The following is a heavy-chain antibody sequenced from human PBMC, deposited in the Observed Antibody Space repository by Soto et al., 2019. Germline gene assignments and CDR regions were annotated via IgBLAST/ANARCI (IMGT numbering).Heavy chain of an antibody. J-gene: IGHJ4*02. CDR1: GYTFTSYD. CDR2: MNPNSGNT. CDR3: AREKSSGYYYDY. D-gene: IGHD3-22*01. Sequence: QVQLVQSGAEVKRPGASVKVSCKASGYTFTSYDINWVRQATGQGLEWMGWMNPNSGNTVYAQKFQGRVTMTRNTSISTAYMELSSLRSEDTAVYYCAREKSSGYYYDYWGQGTLVTVSS. V-gene: IGHV1-8*01.